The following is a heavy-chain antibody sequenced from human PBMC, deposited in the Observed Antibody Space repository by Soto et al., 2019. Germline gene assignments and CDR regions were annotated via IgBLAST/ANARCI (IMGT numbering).Heavy chain of an antibody. D-gene: IGHD6-19*01. J-gene: IGHJ4*02. CDR1: GFTFSSQW. V-gene: IGHV3-48*01. CDR3: ARERASGWTFDY. Sequence: PGGSLRLSCAASGFTFSSQWMHWVRQAPGKGLVWVSSISSSSTIYYADSVKGRFTISRDNVQNSLYLQMHSLRAEDTAVYYCARERASGWTFDYWGQGTLVTVSS. CDR2: ISSSSTI.